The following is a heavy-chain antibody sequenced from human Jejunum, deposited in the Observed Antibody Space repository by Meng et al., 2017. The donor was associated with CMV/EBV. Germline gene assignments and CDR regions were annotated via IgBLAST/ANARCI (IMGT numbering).Heavy chain of an antibody. CDR2: IDQDRRDK. V-gene: IGHV3-7*01. D-gene: IGHD2-15*01. CDR3: ATSAAAPGDY. J-gene: IGHJ4*02. CDR1: GFTFTSYW. Sequence: CAAAGFTFTSYWVSWARQAPGKGLEWVANIDQDRRDKFYVDSVKGRFTISRDNAKNSLYLQMDSLRAEDTAVYYCATSAAAPGDYWGQGTLVTVSS.